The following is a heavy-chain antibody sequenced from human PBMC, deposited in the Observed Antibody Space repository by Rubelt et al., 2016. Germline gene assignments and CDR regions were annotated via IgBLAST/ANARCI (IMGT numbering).Heavy chain of an antibody. V-gene: IGHV4-39*02. CDR1: GGSISSSSYY. Sequence: QLQLQESGPGLVKPSETLSLTCTVSGGSISSSSYYWGWIRQPPGKGLEWIGSIYYSGSTYYDRCLRGRVAISAETARDQFSRKLGSVTAADTAVYDCARDFFGDVSYGMDGWGQGTTVTVSS. D-gene: IGHD3-3*01. CDR3: ARDFFGDVSYGMDG. CDR2: IYYSGST. J-gene: IGHJ6*02.